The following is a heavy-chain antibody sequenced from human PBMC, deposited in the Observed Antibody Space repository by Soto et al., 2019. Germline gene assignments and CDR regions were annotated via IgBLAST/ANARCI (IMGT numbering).Heavy chain of an antibody. J-gene: IGHJ4*02. V-gene: IGHV3-30-3*01. CDR1: GFTFSSYA. Sequence: QVQLVESGGGVVQPGRSLRLSCAASGFTFSSYAMHWVRQAPGKGLEWVAVISYDGSNKYYAGSVKGRFTISRDNSKNTLYLQMNSLRAEDTAVYYCARLGELSLWGFWDYWGQGTLVTVSS. CDR2: ISYDGSNK. CDR3: ARLGELSLWGFWDY. D-gene: IGHD3-16*02.